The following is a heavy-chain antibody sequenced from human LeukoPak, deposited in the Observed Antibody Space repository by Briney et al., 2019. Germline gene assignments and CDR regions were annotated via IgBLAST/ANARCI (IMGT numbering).Heavy chain of an antibody. V-gene: IGHV3-30*03. CDR2: IASDGGAK. J-gene: IGHJ4*02. Sequence: GGSLRLSCVASGFSFTNHGMHWLRQAPGKGLQWVSVIASDGGAKFYADSVKGRFTLSRDNPKNMFFLQMNLLTVEDTAIYYCAREATWGQWYFDHWGQGTPVTVSS. CDR1: GFSFTNHG. CDR3: AREATWGQWYFDH. D-gene: IGHD6-19*01.